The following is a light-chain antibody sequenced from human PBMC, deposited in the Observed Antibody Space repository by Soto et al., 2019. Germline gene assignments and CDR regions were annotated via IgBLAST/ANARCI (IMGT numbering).Light chain of an antibody. CDR1: KLGDKY. CDR2: QDK. J-gene: IGLJ2*01. Sequence: SYELTQPPSVSVSPGRTASITCSGEKLGDKYTDWYQQRPGQSPVLVIYQDKKRPSGIPERFSGSNSGNTAILTISGTQAVDEADYYCQAWDSSYVVFGGGTKLTVL. CDR3: QAWDSSYVV. V-gene: IGLV3-1*01.